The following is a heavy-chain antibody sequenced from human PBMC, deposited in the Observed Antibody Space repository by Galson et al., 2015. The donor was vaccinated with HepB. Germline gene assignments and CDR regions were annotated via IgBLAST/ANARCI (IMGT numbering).Heavy chain of an antibody. CDR1: GFTFDDYG. CDR2: INWNGGST. D-gene: IGHD3-22*01. Sequence: SLRLSCAASGFTFDDYGMSWVRQAPGKGLEWVSGINWNGGSTGYADSVKGRFTISRDNAKNSLYLQMNSLRAEDTALYYCARDLIYYYDSSGYHGGWFDPWGQGTLVTVSS. CDR3: ARDLIYYYDSSGYHGGWFDP. J-gene: IGHJ5*02. V-gene: IGHV3-20*04.